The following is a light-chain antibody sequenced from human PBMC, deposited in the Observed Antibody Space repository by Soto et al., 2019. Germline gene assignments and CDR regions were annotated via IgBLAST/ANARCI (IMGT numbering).Light chain of an antibody. CDR3: QQYNNWPPWT. J-gene: IGKJ1*01. CDR2: GAS. V-gene: IGKV3-20*01. CDR1: QSVSSSY. Sequence: EIVLTQSPGTLSLSPGERATLSCRASQSVSSSYLAWYQQKPGQAPRLLIYGASSRATGIPDRFSGSGSGTEFTLTISSLQSEDFAVYYCQQYNNWPPWTFGQGTKVKIK.